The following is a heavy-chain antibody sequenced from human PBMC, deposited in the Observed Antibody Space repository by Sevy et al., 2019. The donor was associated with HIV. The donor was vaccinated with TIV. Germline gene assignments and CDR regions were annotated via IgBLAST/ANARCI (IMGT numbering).Heavy chain of an antibody. CDR1: GYTFTSYD. J-gene: IGHJ5*02. D-gene: IGHD3-3*01. CDR2: MNPSSGNT. Sequence: ASVKVSCKASGYTFTSYDINWVRQATGQGLEWMGWMNPSSGNTGYAEKFDGRVNLTRSSSTNTAYMELTSLGPEDTAVYYCARVPGFGFWSGRYTGDWLDPWGQGTLVTVSS. CDR3: ARVPGFGFWSGRYTGDWLDP. V-gene: IGHV1-8*01.